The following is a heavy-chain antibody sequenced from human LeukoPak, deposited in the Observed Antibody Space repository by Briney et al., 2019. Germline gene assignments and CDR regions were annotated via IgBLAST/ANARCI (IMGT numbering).Heavy chain of an antibody. J-gene: IGHJ4*02. CDR2: ISSSSTI. CDR1: GFTFSSYS. CDR3: ARVLDY. Sequence: GGSLRLSCAASGFTFSSYSMNWVRQAPGKGLEWVSYISSSSTIYYADSVKGRFTISRDNAKNTLYLQMNSLRAEDTAVYYCARVLDYWGQGTLVTVSS. V-gene: IGHV3-48*04.